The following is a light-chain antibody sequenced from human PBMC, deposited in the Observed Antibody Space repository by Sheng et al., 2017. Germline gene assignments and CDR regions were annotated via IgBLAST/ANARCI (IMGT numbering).Light chain of an antibody. CDR3: QHFGTSRLIT. V-gene: IGKV3-20*01. J-gene: IGKJ5*01. Sequence: EIVLTQSPGTLSLSPGERGTLSCRASQSVVSSYLAWYQQKPGQSPRLLIYATSKRATGIPDRFSGSGSGTDFTLTISRLEPEDFAVYYCQHFGTSRLITFGQGTRLELN. CDR1: QSVVSSY. CDR2: ATS.